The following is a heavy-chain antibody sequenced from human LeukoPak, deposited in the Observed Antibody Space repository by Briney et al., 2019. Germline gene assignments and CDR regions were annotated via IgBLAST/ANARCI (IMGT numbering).Heavy chain of an antibody. CDR1: GFIYSHYG. J-gene: IGHJ4*01. CDR2: IWSDGSNR. Sequence: GGSLRLSCAASGFIYSHYGMHWVRQAPGKGLEWVADIWSDGSNRFYAGSVKGRFTISRDNSQNTLFMQMNSLRAQDTAMYYCVRDAQRGFDYSNSLEYWGHGTLVTVSS. V-gene: IGHV3-33*01. D-gene: IGHD4-11*01. CDR3: VRDAQRGFDYSNSLEY.